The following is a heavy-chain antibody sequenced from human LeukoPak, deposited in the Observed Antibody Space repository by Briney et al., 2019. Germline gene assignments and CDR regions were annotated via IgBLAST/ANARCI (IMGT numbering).Heavy chain of an antibody. CDR1: GGTFSSYT. D-gene: IGHD6-6*01. CDR2: IIPILGIA. V-gene: IGHV1-69*04. Sequence: SVKVSCKASGGTFSSYTISWVRQAPGQGLEWMGRIIPILGIANYAQKFQGRVTITADKSTSTAYMELSSLRSEDTAVYYCARDGYSSSTSFDYWGQGTLVTVSS. CDR3: ARDGYSSSTSFDY. J-gene: IGHJ4*02.